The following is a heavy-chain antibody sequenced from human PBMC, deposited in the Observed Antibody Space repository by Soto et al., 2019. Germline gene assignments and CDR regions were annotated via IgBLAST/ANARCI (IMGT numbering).Heavy chain of an antibody. J-gene: IGHJ6*02. CDR2: INVGDGDT. CDR3: AATPYYDFWSGSYGMDV. D-gene: IGHD3-3*01. CDR1: GYSFSNSA. V-gene: IGHV1-3*01. Sequence: GASVKVSCKASGYSFSNSAIHWLRQAPGQRLEWIGWINVGDGDTNYAQKFQERVTITRDTSTRTAYMELSSLRSEDTAVYYCAATPYYDFWSGSYGMDVWGQGTTVTVSS.